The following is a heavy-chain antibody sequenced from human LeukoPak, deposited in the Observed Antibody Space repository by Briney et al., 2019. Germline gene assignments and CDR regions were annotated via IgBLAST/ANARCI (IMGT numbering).Heavy chain of an antibody. CDR1: GFTFSSYA. Sequence: GGSLRLSCAASGFTFSSYAMHWVRQAPGKGLEWVAVISYDGSNKYYADSVKGRFTISRDNSKNTLYLQMNSLRAEDTAVYYCAKSWDTVTRGRTYFDYWGQGTLVTVSS. V-gene: IGHV3-30-3*02. CDR3: AKSWDTVTRGRTYFDY. CDR2: ISYDGSNK. J-gene: IGHJ4*02. D-gene: IGHD4-17*01.